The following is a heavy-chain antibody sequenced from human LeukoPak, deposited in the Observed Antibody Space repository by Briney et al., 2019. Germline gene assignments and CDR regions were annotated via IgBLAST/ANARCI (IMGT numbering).Heavy chain of an antibody. V-gene: IGHV3-73*01. D-gene: IGHD2-2*01. J-gene: IGHJ1*01. CDR3: SSGGYCSSTSCYGEN. CDR2: IRGKANSYAT. CDR1: GFTFSGSA. Sequence: GGSLKLSCAASGFTFSGSAMHWVRQASGKGLGWVGRIRGKANSYATAYAASVKGRFTISRDDSKNTAYLQMNSLKTEDTAVYYCSSGGYCSSTSCYGENWGQGTLVTVSS.